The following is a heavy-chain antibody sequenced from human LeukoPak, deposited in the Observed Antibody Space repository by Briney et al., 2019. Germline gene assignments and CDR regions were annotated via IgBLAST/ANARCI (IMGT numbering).Heavy chain of an antibody. J-gene: IGHJ6*02. D-gene: IGHD5-18*01. Sequence: AGGSLRLSCVASRFQFSSYAMSWVRQAPGKGLEWVSVISGSGGSTYYADSVKGRFTISRDNSKNTLYLQMNSLRAEDTAVYYCARDLQTEIQLWVTYYYYYGMDVWGQGTTVTVSS. V-gene: IGHV3-23*01. CDR3: ARDLQTEIQLWVTYYYYYGMDV. CDR2: ISGSGGST. CDR1: RFQFSSYA.